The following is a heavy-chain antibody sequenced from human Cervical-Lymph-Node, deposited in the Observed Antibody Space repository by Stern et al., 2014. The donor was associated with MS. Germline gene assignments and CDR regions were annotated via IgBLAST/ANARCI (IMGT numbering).Heavy chain of an antibody. Sequence: EVQLVESGGGLIQPGGSLRLSCAAPGFTVSNNYMSWVRQAPGQGLEWVSLIYTDDSTYYAGSVKGRFPISRDSSKNKLFLQMNSLRAEDTAVYYCARAIFGVNTAAMAPDAFDTWGQGTMVTVSS. J-gene: IGHJ3*02. CDR1: GFTVSNNY. CDR3: ARAIFGVNTAAMAPDAFDT. D-gene: IGHD3-3*01. CDR2: IYTDDST. V-gene: IGHV3-53*01.